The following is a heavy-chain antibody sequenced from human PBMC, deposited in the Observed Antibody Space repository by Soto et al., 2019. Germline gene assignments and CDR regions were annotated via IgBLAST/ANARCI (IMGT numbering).Heavy chain of an antibody. D-gene: IGHD6-25*01. CDR1: GGTFSSYA. J-gene: IGHJ3*02. V-gene: IGHV1-69*01. CDR3: AREVRQRSFDI. Sequence: QVQLVQSGAEEKKPGSSVKVSCKASGGTFSSYAISWVRQAPGQGLEWMGGIIPIFGTANYAQKFQGRGTIPADESTSTAYMELRSLRPEHTAVYYCAREVRQRSFDIWGQGTMVTVSS. CDR2: IIPIFGTA.